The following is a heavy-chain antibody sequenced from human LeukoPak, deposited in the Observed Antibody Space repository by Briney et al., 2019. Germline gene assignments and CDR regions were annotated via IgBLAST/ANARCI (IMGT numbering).Heavy chain of an antibody. Sequence: GGSLRLSCAAPGFTFSKYAMSWVRQARGKGLEWVSAISDSGGSTYYADSVEARFTFSRDNSRTTLYLQMLSLRAEGTAVYYCSKRGTYDYGSGSFYGYYYYGMDVWGKGTTVTVSS. CDR1: GFTFSKYA. CDR3: SKRGTYDYGSGSFYGYYYYGMDV. V-gene: IGHV3-23*01. J-gene: IGHJ6*04. D-gene: IGHD3-10*01. CDR2: ISDSGGST.